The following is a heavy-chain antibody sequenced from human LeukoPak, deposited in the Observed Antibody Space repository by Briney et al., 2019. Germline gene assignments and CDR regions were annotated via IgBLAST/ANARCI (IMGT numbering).Heavy chain of an antibody. CDR2: ISSSGSTI. J-gene: IGHJ6*04. V-gene: IGHV3-48*03. CDR1: GFTFSSYE. Sequence: GGSLRLSCAASGFTFSSYEMNWVRQAPGKGLEWVSYISSSGSTIYYADSVKGRFTTSRDNAKNSLYLQMNSLRAEDTAVYYCAPPPVGINVWGKGTTVTVSS. D-gene: IGHD4-17*01. CDR3: APPPVGINV.